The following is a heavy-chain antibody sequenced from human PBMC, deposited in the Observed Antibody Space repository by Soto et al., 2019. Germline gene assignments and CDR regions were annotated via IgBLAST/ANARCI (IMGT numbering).Heavy chain of an antibody. CDR3: ARGFADKGMDV. J-gene: IGHJ6*02. CDR1: GGSISSGGYY. V-gene: IGHV4-31*03. D-gene: IGHD3-10*01. Sequence: QVQLQESGPGLVKPSQTLSLTCTVSGGSISSGGYYWSWIRQHPGKGLEWIGYIYYSGSTYYNPSPKSRVTISVDTSKTPFSLKLSSVTAADTAVYYCARGFADKGMDVWGQGTTVTVSS. CDR2: IYYSGST.